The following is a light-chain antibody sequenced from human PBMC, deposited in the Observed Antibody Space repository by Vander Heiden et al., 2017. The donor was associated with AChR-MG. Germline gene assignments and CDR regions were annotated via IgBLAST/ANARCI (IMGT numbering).Light chain of an antibody. J-gene: IGKJ1*01. CDR2: GAS. V-gene: IGKV3-15*01. Sequence: EIVLTQSPATLSVSPGERATLSGSASQSVSSNLAWYQQKPGQAPRLLIYGASTRATGIPARFSGSGSGTEFTRTISSLQSEDFAVYYCQQYNNWPPTFGQGTKVEIK. CDR3: QQYNNWPPT. CDR1: QSVSSN.